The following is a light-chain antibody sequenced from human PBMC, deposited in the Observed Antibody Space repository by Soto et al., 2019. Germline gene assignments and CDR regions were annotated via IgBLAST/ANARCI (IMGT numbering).Light chain of an antibody. CDR1: SSDVGGYNY. Sequence: QSALTQPASVSGSPGQSITISCTGTSSDVGGYNYVSWYQQHPGKAPKLMIYDVSNRPSGVSNRFSGSKSGNTASLTIPGLQAEDEADYYRSSYTSSRTYVFGTGTKVTVL. V-gene: IGLV2-14*01. CDR3: SSYTSSRTYV. CDR2: DVS. J-gene: IGLJ1*01.